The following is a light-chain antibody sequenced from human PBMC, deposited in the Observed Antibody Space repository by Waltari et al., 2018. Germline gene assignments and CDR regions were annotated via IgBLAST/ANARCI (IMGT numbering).Light chain of an antibody. CDR2: DAS. J-gene: IGKJ3*01. CDR3: LQTYTILGT. CDR1: QFIGSD. Sequence: DIQMSQSPSSLSASVGDIVTITCRARQFIGSDLNWYQQKPGRAPKLFISDASNLQRGVPSRFSGSGSGTDFTLTISSLQPDDFASYYCLQTYTILGTFCSGTKVDI. V-gene: IGKV1-39*01.